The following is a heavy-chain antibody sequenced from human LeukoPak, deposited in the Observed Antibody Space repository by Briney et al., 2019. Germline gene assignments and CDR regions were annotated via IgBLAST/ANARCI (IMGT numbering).Heavy chain of an antibody. D-gene: IGHD6-19*01. CDR1: GDSVSSNSAA. CDR3: ARGLVPFYFDH. CDR2: ASYRSKWYN. J-gene: IGHJ4*02. V-gene: IGHV6-1*01. Sequence: SQTLSLSCAISGDSVSSNSAAWNWITQSPSGGLEWLGRASYRSKWYNDHAGSVKSRINIKADTSKNQFSLQLNSVTPEDTAVYYCARGLVPFYFDHWGQGTLVTVSS.